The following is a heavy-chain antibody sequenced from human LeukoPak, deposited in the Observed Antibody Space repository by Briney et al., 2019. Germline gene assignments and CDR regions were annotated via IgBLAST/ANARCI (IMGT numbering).Heavy chain of an antibody. CDR1: GYTFNTYG. CDR2: ICTYNGDV. Sequence: GDSVKVSCKASGYTFNTYGISWVRQAPGQGLEWMGWICTYNGDVNYVQSLQGRVTLTTDTSTSTAYMELMSLRSDDTAVYYCLRDAQRPRLTPDYWGQGTLVTVSS. J-gene: IGHJ4*02. CDR3: LRDAQRPRLTPDY. V-gene: IGHV1-18*01. D-gene: IGHD6-25*01.